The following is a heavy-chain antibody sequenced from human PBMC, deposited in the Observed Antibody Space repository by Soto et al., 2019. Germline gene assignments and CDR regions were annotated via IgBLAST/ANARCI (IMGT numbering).Heavy chain of an antibody. CDR2: IYYSGST. J-gene: IGHJ4*02. D-gene: IGHD6-19*01. Sequence: SETLSLTCTVSGGSISSDYWSWIRQPPGKGLEWIGYIYYSGSTNYNPSLKSRVTISVDTSKNQFSLKLSSVTAADTAVYYCARGVGSTAVAGQFDSWGQGILVT. CDR1: GGSISSDY. CDR3: ARGVGSTAVAGQFDS. V-gene: IGHV4-59*01.